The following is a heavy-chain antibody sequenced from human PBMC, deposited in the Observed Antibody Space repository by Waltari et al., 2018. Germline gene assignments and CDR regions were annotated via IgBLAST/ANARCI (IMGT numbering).Heavy chain of an antibody. CDR3: AKEDVVVVAATPGYYYYYYMDV. D-gene: IGHD2-15*01. V-gene: IGHV3-23*01. CDR2: ISGSGGST. Sequence: EVQLLESGGGLVQPGGSLRLSCAASGFTFSSYAMSWVRQAPGKGLEWVSAISGSGGSTYYVDSVKGRFTISRDNSKNTLYLQMNSLRAEDTAVYYCAKEDVVVVAATPGYYYYYYMDVWGKGTTVTVSS. CDR1: GFTFSSYA. J-gene: IGHJ6*03.